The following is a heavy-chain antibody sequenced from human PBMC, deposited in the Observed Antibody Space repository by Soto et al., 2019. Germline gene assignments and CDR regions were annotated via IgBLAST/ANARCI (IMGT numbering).Heavy chain of an antibody. V-gene: IGHV1-18*01. Sequence: QVQLVQSGAEVKKPGASVKVSCKASGYTFTSYGISWVRQAPGQGLEWMGWISAYNGNTNYAQKLQGRVTMTTDTSXXTXYXXLRSLRSDDTAVYYCARDRVFNWYDSSGQGEYFDYWGQGTLVTVSS. D-gene: IGHD3-22*01. CDR1: GYTFTSYG. J-gene: IGHJ4*02. CDR2: ISAYNGNT. CDR3: ARDRVFNWYDSSGQGEYFDY.